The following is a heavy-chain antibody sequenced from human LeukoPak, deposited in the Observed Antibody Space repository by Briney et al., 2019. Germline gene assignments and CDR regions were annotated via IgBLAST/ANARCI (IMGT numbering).Heavy chain of an antibody. J-gene: IGHJ6*03. Sequence: TSETLSLTCAVYGGSFSGYYWSWIRQPPGKGLEWIGEINHSGSTNYNPSLKSRVTLSVDTSKNQFSLKLSSVTAADTAVYYCARGSHTGHIVVVVATSYMDVWGKGTTVTVSS. D-gene: IGHD2-15*01. CDR2: INHSGST. CDR3: ARGSHTGHIVVVVATSYMDV. V-gene: IGHV4-34*01. CDR1: GGSFSGYY.